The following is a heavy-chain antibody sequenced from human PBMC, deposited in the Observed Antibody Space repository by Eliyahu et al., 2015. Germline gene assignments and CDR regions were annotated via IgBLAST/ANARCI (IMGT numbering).Heavy chain of an antibody. D-gene: IGHD3-10*01. CDR2: IYYTGTT. V-gene: IGHV4-61*01. Sequence: QVQLQESGPGLVKPSETLSLTCTVSGGSVSSDSYYWSWIRQPPGKGLEWIGYIYYTGTTNSNPSLKSRVTISVDTSKNQFSLKLTSVTAADTAVYYCARGHTYYSGSGNWGQGTLVTVSS. J-gene: IGHJ4*02. CDR1: GGSVSSDSYY. CDR3: ARGHTYYSGSGN.